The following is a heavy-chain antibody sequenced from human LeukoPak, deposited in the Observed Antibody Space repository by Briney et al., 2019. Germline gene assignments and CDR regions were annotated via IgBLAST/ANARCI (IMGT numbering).Heavy chain of an antibody. J-gene: IGHJ2*01. CDR3: ARALVRATMVWYFDL. Sequence: PSETLSLTCAVSGASISSGYWWSWVRQPPGKGLEWIGEISHSGSTNYSPSLKSRVTISVDTSKNQFSLNLSSVTAADTAVYYCARALVRATMVWYFDLWGRGTLVTVSS. CDR2: ISHSGST. V-gene: IGHV4-4*02. D-gene: IGHD5-12*01. CDR1: GASISSGYW.